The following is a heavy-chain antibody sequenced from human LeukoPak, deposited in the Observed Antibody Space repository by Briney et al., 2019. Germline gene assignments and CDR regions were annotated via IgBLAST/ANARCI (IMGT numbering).Heavy chain of an antibody. D-gene: IGHD1-26*01. Sequence: SETLSLTCAVYGGSFSGYYWSWIRQPPGKGLEWIGEINHSGSTNYNPSLKSRVTISVDTSKNQFSLKLSSVTAADTAVYYCASREASERWVLPNRPAYFDYWGQGTLVTVSS. CDR2: INHSGST. V-gene: IGHV4-34*01. CDR1: GGSFSGYY. CDR3: ASREASERWVLPNRPAYFDY. J-gene: IGHJ4*02.